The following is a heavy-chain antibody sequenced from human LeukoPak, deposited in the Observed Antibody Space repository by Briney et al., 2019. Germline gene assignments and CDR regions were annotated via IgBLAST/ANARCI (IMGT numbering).Heavy chain of an antibody. J-gene: IGHJ6*02. D-gene: IGHD6-6*01. CDR1: GDSVSSGSYY. V-gene: IGHV4-61*01. Sequence: SETLSLTCTVSGDSVSSGSYYWRWIRQPPGKGLEWIGYIYYSGSIHYNPSLKSRVTISVDTSKNQFSLKLSSVTAADTAVYYCARGKPPGAARPYYYYGMDVWGQGTTVTVSS. CDR2: IYYSGSI. CDR3: ARGKPPGAARPYYYYGMDV.